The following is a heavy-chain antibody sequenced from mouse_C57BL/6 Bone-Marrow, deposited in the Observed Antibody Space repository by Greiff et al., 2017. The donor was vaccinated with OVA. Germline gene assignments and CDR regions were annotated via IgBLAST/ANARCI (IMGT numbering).Heavy chain of an antibody. J-gene: IGHJ2*01. Sequence: VQLKESGAELVRPGASVKLSCTASGFNIKDDYMHWVKQRPEQGLEWIGWIDPENGDTEYASKFQGKATITAATSSNTAYLQLSSLTSEDTAVYYCTSYGNFDDWGQGTTLTVSS. CDR1: GFNIKDDY. V-gene: IGHV14-4*01. CDR3: TSYGNFDD. CDR2: IDPENGDT. D-gene: IGHD2-1*01.